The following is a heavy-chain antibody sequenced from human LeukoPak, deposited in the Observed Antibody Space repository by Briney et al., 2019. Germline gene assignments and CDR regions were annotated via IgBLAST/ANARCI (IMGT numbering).Heavy chain of an antibody. D-gene: IGHD2-21*01. Sequence: PGGSPRLSCAASGFTFSTFAMSWGRQAPGKGLEWVSTITRSGAAKYYADPVKGRFTISRDNSKNTLYLQMDSLSAEDTALYYCAKDHPSCGGRDCLLFDNWGQGTLITVSS. CDR1: GFTFSTFA. CDR3: AKDHPSCGGRDCLLFDN. J-gene: IGHJ4*02. V-gene: IGHV3-23*01. CDR2: ITRSGAAK.